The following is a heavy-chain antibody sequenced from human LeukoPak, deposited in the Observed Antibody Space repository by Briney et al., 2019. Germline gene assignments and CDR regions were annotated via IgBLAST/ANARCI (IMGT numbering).Heavy chain of an antibody. CDR2: ISGGATDT. V-gene: IGHV3-23*01. J-gene: IGHJ3*02. CDR1: GFTFSSYA. CDR3: AKDRGPGSYYSAFDI. D-gene: IGHD1-26*01. Sequence: GGSLRLSCAASGFTFSSYAMSWVRQAPGKGLEWVSAISGGATDTYYADSVKGRFTISRDNSKNTLSLQMNSLRAEDTAIYYCAKDRGPGSYYSAFDIWGQGTMLTVFS.